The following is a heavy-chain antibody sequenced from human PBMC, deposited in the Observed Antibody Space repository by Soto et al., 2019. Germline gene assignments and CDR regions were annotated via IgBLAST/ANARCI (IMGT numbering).Heavy chain of an antibody. Sequence: PGGSLRLSCGASGFTFSSYSMNWVRQAPGKGLEWVSSISSSSSYIYYADSVKGRFTISRDNARNSLYLQMNSLRAEDTAVYYCARGLYYYDSSGYYSLDAFDIWGQGTMVTVSS. J-gene: IGHJ3*02. CDR2: ISSSSSYI. D-gene: IGHD3-22*01. V-gene: IGHV3-21*01. CDR3: ARGLYYYDSSGYYSLDAFDI. CDR1: GFTFSSYS.